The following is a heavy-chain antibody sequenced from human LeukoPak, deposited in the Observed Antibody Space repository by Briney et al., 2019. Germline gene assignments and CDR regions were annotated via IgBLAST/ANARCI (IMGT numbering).Heavy chain of an antibody. J-gene: IGHJ5*02. D-gene: IGHD1-26*01. V-gene: IGHV4-59*01. CDR1: GASISSSY. CDR2: IYNSGTT. CDR3: AREGSGSYYNWFDP. Sequence: SETLSLTCTVSGASISSSYWSWIRQPPGKGLEWIGYIYNSGTTNYNPSLKSRVTISVDKSKNQFSLKVNSMTAADTAVYYCAREGSGSYYNWFDPWGQGTLVTVSS.